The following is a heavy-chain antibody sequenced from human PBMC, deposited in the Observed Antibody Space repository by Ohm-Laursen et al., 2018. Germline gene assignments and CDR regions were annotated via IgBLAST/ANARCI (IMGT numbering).Heavy chain of an antibody. D-gene: IGHD2-21*01. J-gene: IGHJ3*02. CDR2: ISSSSSYI. CDR1: GFSFSSSA. V-gene: IGHV3-21*01. CDR3: ASPRPLDWAFDI. Sequence: SLRLSCAASGFSFSSSAMSWVRQAPGKGLEWVSSISSSSSYIYYADSVKGRFTISRDNAKNSLYLQMNSLRAEDTAVYYCASPRPLDWAFDIWGQGTMVTVSS.